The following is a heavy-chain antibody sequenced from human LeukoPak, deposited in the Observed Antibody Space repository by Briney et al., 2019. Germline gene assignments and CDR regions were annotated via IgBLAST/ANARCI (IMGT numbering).Heavy chain of an antibody. Sequence: SETLSLTCTVSGGSISGFYWSWIRQPPGKGLEWIGYIYYSGSTNYNPSLKSRVTILVDTSKNQFSLKVSSVTAADTAVYYCARGQYSGSCFDNWGQGSLVTVSS. CDR1: GGSISGFY. V-gene: IGHV4-59*01. D-gene: IGHD1-26*01. CDR3: ARGQYSGSCFDN. CDR2: IYYSGST. J-gene: IGHJ4*02.